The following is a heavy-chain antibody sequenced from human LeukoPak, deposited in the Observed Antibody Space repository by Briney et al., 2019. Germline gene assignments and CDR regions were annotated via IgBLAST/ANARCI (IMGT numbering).Heavy chain of an antibody. CDR3: ASRATTGPPYYLDF. J-gene: IGHJ4*02. Sequence: SETLSLTCTVSGGSISSYYWSWIRQPAGKGLEWIGRIYTSGSTNYNPSLKSRVTMSVDTSKNQFSLKLRSVTAADTAVYYCASRATTGPPYYLDFWGQGTLVTVSS. D-gene: IGHD1-26*01. CDR1: GGSISSYY. CDR2: IYTSGST. V-gene: IGHV4-4*07.